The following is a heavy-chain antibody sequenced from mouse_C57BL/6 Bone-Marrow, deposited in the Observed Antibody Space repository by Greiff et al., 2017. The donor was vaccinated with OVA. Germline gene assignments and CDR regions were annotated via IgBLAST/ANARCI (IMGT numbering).Heavy chain of an antibody. V-gene: IGHV5-4*01. D-gene: IGHD1-1*01. J-gene: IGHJ3*01. Sequence: EVKLMESGGGLVKPGGSLKLSCAASGFTFSSYAMSWVRQTPEKRLEWVATISDGGSYTVYPDNVKGRVTIARDNAKNKLYLQMSHLKSENTAMYYCAREGNLFRFADWGQGTLVTVSA. CDR2: ISDGGSYT. CDR1: GFTFSSYA. CDR3: AREGNLFRFAD.